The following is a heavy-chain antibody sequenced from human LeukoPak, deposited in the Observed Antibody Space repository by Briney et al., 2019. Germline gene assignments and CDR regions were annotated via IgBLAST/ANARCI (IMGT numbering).Heavy chain of an antibody. CDR1: GGTFSSYT. CDR3: ARELESCSSTSCYMGADY. D-gene: IGHD2-2*02. Sequence: SVKVSCRASGGTFSSYTISWVRQAPGQGLEWMGRIIPILGIANYAQKFQGRVTITADKSTSTAYMELSSLRSEDTAVYYCARELESCSSTSCYMGADYWGQGTLVTVSS. CDR2: IIPILGIA. V-gene: IGHV1-69*04. J-gene: IGHJ4*02.